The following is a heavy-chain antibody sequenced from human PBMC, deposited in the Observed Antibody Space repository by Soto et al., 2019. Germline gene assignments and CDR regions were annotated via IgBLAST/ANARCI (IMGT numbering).Heavy chain of an antibody. J-gene: IGHJ3*02. CDR1: GFMFSSYD. D-gene: IGHD6-19*01. Sequence: EAQLVESGGDLVQPGGFLRLSCAASGFMFSSYDMHWVRQGRGKGLEWVAAIGIAGDTYYLGSVKGRFAISRENDKKSLNLQLSNIRVEDTAFYYCVRGGPESSGISVDDAFDIWGQGSVVTVSS. V-gene: IGHV3-13*01. CDR2: IGIAGDT. CDR3: VRGGPESSGISVDDAFDI.